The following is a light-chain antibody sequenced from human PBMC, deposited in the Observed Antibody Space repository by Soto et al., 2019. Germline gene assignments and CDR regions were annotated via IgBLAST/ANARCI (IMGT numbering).Light chain of an antibody. CDR3: QHLVT. J-gene: IGKJ2*01. V-gene: IGKV1-5*01. CDR1: QSISSW. CDR2: DAS. Sequence: DIQMTQSPSTLSASVGDRVTITCRASQSISSWLAWYQQKPGKAPKLLIYDASSLESGVPSRFSGSGSGTEFTLTISSLQPHDFATYYCQHLVTFGQGTKLEIK.